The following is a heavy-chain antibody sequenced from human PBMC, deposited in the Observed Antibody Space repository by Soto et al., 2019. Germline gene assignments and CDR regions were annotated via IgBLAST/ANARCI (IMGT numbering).Heavy chain of an antibody. D-gene: IGHD3-3*01. CDR2: IYYSGST. CDR1: GGSISSYY. Sequence: SETLSLTCTVSGGSISSYYWSWIRQPPGKGLEWIGYIYYSGSTNYNPSLKSRVTISVDTSKNQFSLKLSSVTAADTAVYYCASRGDDFWSGYRYWGQGTLVTVS. CDR3: ASRGDDFWSGYRY. V-gene: IGHV4-59*01. J-gene: IGHJ4*02.